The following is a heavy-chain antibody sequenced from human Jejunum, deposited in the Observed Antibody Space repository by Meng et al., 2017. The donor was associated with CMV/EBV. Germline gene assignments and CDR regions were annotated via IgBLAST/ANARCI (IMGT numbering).Heavy chain of an antibody. D-gene: IGHD2/OR15-2a*01. CDR1: GGSFSTYT. V-gene: IGHV1-69*10. CDR2: LIPVLNKA. J-gene: IGHJ4*02. CDR3: ARGRGNQPLFDF. Sequence: QVQVWQAGVEVKKPGSSVKVACKTSGGSFSTYTFSWVRQAPGQGLEWMGGLIPVLNKAKSAPRFQDRVTFTADETTTTAYMELSSLTFEDTAVYFCARGRGNQPLFDFWGQGTLVTVSS.